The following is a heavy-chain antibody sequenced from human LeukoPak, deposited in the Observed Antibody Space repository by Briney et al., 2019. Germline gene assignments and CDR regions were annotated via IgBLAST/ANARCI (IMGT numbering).Heavy chain of an antibody. D-gene: IGHD1-1*01. CDR2: FSGGDGQT. Sequence: GGSLRLSCAISGFIFNTYGMNWVRQTPGKGLEWISTFSGGDGQTFYADSVKGRFPISRDSSTNTVSLQMSSLRVEDTAVYYCAMGIHWSLDSWGQGTLVTVSS. CDR3: AMGIHWSLDS. V-gene: IGHV3-23*01. J-gene: IGHJ4*02. CDR1: GFIFNTYG.